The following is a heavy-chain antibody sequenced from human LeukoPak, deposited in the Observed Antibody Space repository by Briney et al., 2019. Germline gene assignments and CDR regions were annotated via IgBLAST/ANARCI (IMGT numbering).Heavy chain of an antibody. CDR1: GGTFSSYA. J-gene: IGHJ4*02. Sequence: ASVKVSCKASGGTFSSYAISWVRQAPGQGLEWMGWISAYNGNTNYAQKLQGRVTMTTDTSTSTAYMELRSLRSDDTAVYYCARDSRTIFGVVTTFDYWGQGTLVTVSS. D-gene: IGHD3-3*01. V-gene: IGHV1-18*01. CDR3: ARDSRTIFGVVTTFDY. CDR2: ISAYNGNT.